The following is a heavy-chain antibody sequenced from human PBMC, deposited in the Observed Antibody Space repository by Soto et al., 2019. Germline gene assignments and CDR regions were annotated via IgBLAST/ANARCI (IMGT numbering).Heavy chain of an antibody. CDR1: GGSISSYY. D-gene: IGHD3-22*01. CDR3: ARASYYYDSSGYYVLFDY. V-gene: IGHV4-59*01. Sequence: PSETLSLTCTVSGGSISSYYWSWIRQPPGKGLEWIGYIYYSGSTNYNPSPKSRVTISVGTSKNQFSLKLSSVTAADTAVYYCARASYYYDSSGYYVLFDYWGQGTLVTVSS. CDR2: IYYSGST. J-gene: IGHJ4*02.